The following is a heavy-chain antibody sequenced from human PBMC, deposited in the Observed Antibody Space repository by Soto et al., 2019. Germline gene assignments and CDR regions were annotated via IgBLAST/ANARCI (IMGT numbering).Heavy chain of an antibody. CDR1: CFAFPSYC. J-gene: IGHJ6*02. CDR3: AKDLIVLLTVYYYYGMDV. V-gene: IGHV3-30*18. Sequence: GGSLKLSCATDCFAFPSYCMNWVDKAPGKGLEWVAVISYDGSNKYYADSVKGRFTISRDNSKNTLYLQMNSLRAEDTAVYYCAKDLIVLLTVYYYYGMDVWGQGT. CDR2: ISYDGSNK. D-gene: IGHD3-22*01.